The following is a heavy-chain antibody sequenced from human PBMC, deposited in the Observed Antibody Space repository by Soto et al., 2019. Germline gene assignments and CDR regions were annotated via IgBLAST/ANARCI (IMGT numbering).Heavy chain of an antibody. Sequence: QVQLVQSGAEVKKPGASVKVSCKASGYTFTGYYMHWVRQAPGQGLEWMGWINPNSGGTNYAQKVQGWVTMTRDTSISTACMELSRLRSDDTAVYYCARGAQAGFYSSSLSLDYCVQGTMVTVSS. D-gene: IGHD6-13*01. CDR3: ARGAQAGFYSSSLSLDY. CDR2: INPNSGGT. J-gene: IGHJ4*02. CDR1: GYTFTGYY. V-gene: IGHV1-2*04.